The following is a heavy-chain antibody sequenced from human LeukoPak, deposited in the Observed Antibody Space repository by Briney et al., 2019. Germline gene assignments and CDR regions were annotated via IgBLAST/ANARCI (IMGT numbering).Heavy chain of an antibody. V-gene: IGHV3-23*01. J-gene: IGHJ4*02. D-gene: IGHD2-21*01. CDR1: GFTFSSYA. CDR3: VTARLFSGSYYFDY. CDR2: ISGSGDNT. Sequence: GGSLRLSCAASGFTFSSYAMSWVRQAPGKGLEWVSGISGSGDNTYYADSVKGRFTISRDNSKNTLYLQMNSLRAEDTAVYYCVTARLFSGSYYFDYWGQGTLVTVSS.